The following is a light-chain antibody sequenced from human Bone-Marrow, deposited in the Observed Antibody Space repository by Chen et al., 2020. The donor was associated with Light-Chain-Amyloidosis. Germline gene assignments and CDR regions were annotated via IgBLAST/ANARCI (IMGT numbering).Light chain of an antibody. CDR3: QQYGTSPLT. CDR2: GSS. Sequence: EIVLTQSPGTLSLSPGEGANLSCRASQTIRSNYLTWYQQKFGQAPRLLIYGSSSRATGIPDRVTGSGSGTDFPLTINRLEPEDFAMYYCQQYGTSPLTFGGGTKVEIK. CDR1: QTIRSNY. V-gene: IGKV3-20*01. J-gene: IGKJ4*01.